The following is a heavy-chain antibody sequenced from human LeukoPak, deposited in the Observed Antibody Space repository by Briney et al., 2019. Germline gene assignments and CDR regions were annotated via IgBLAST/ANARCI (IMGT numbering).Heavy chain of an antibody. CDR1: GITFSNYN. D-gene: IGHD2-21*02. J-gene: IGHJ4*02. V-gene: IGHV3-21*01. CDR2: ITSSSPYT. Sequence: GGSLRLSCAAPGITFSNYNMNWVRQAPGKGLEWISSITSSSPYTFYADSVKGRFTISRDNAKNSLYLQMNSLRVEDTAIYYCARPAYCGGNCYYFPDYWGQGTLVTVSS. CDR3: ARPAYCGGNCYYFPDY.